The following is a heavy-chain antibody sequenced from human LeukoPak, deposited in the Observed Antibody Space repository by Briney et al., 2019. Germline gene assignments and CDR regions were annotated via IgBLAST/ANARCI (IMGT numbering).Heavy chain of an antibody. CDR2: IIPIFGTA. V-gene: IGHV1-69*01. D-gene: IGHD3-3*01. CDR1: GGTFSSYA. CDR3: ARAEGDRITIFESGFDP. J-gene: IGHJ5*02. Sequence: GASVKVSCKASGGTFSSYATSWVRQAPGQGLEWMGGIIPIFGTANYAQKFQGRVTITADESTSTAYMELSSLRSEDTAVYYCARAEGDRITIFESGFDPWGQGTLVTVSS.